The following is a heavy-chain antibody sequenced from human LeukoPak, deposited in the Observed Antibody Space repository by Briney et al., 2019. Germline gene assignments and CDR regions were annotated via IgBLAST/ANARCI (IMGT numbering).Heavy chain of an antibody. D-gene: IGHD4-23*01. J-gene: IGHJ4*02. CDR2: ISSVSNAI. CDR3: AKWVGTLGSLDF. Sequence: VGSLRLSCAASGFTFASYSMNWVRQAPGEGLEWLSYISSVSNAIYYADSVKGRFTISRDNGKNSLYLQLNSLRAEDTAVYYCAKWVGTLGSLDFWGQGTLVTVSS. V-gene: IGHV3-48*04. CDR1: GFTFASYS.